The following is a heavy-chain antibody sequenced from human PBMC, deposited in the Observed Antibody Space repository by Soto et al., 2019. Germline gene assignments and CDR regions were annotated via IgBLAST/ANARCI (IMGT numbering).Heavy chain of an antibody. Sequence: GGSMRLSCAASRFTFSTYAMSWVRQSPGKGLEWVSGISGGGGDTSYADSVRGRFTCSRDNSKNTLYLQMNSLRAEDTALYYCAKSLFGGPDIWGQGTMVTVSS. CDR1: RFTFSTYA. D-gene: IGHD2-15*01. CDR2: ISGGGGDT. CDR3: AKSLFGGPDI. J-gene: IGHJ3*02. V-gene: IGHV3-23*01.